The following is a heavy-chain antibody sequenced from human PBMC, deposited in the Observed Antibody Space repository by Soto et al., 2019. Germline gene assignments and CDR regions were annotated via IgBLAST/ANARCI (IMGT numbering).Heavy chain of an antibody. J-gene: IGHJ6*02. V-gene: IGHV1-69*01. D-gene: IGHD2-2*01. Sequence: QVQLVQSGAEVKKPGSSVQVSCKASGGTFSSYAISWVRQAPGQGLEWMGGIIPIFGTANYAQKFQGRVTRNADESTSTAYMELSSLRSEETDVYYCAVVPAAMDYYYGMDVWGQGTTVTVSS. CDR2: IIPIFGTA. CDR3: AVVPAAMDYYYGMDV. CDR1: GGTFSSYA.